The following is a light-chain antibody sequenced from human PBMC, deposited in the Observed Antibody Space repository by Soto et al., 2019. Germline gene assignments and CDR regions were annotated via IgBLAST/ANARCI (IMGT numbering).Light chain of an antibody. CDR2: RAS. J-gene: IGKJ1*01. CDR3: LQYHNLWA. Sequence: ILMTQSPASLSVSPGERATLSCRASQNIYSNIAWYQQRPGQAPRLLIYRASTRATGVPARLSGSGSGTEFTLTISSMKSEDFTVYSCLQYHNLWAFGHGTKVDIK. CDR1: QNIYSN. V-gene: IGKV3-15*01.